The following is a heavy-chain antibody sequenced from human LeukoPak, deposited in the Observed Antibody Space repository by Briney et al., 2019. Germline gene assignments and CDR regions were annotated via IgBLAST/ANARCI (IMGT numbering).Heavy chain of an antibody. Sequence: GGSLTLSCAASGFTFSSYTMHWVRQAPSKGPEYVSVIISYEGNTHYINSVKGRFTISRDNHRNTLYLEMGSLRLDDMGVYYCARVSMGATVSDYYCHSMDVWGKGTTVTVSS. CDR1: GFTFSSYT. J-gene: IGHJ6*03. D-gene: IGHD1-26*01. V-gene: IGHV3-64*01. CDR2: IISYEGNT. CDR3: ARVSMGATVSDYYCHSMDV.